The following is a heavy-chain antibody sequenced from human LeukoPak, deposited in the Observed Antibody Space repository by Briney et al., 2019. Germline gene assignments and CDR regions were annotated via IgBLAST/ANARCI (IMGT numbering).Heavy chain of an antibody. CDR3: AKTTHYYYYMDV. V-gene: IGHV3-21*04. J-gene: IGHJ6*03. CDR2: ISSSSSYI. Sequence: GGSPRLSCAASGFTFSSYSMNWVRQAPGKGLEWVPSISSSSSYIYYADSVKGRFTISRDNSKNSLYLQMNSLRAEDTALYYCAKTTHYYYYMDVWGKGTTVTVSS. D-gene: IGHD1-1*01. CDR1: GFTFSSYS.